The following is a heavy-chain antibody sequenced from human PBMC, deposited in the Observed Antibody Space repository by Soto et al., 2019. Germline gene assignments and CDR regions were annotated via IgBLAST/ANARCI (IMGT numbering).Heavy chain of an antibody. CDR2: ISYDGSNK. Sequence: GGSLRLSCSASGFTFSSYGMHWVRQAPGKGLEWVAVISYDGSNKYYADSVKGRFTISRDNSKNTLYLQMNSLRAEDTAVYYCAKDLHPLRYYYGSGSPTWGQGTLVTVSS. CDR1: GFTFSSYG. V-gene: IGHV3-30*18. D-gene: IGHD3-10*01. J-gene: IGHJ5*02. CDR3: AKDLHPLRYYYGSGSPT.